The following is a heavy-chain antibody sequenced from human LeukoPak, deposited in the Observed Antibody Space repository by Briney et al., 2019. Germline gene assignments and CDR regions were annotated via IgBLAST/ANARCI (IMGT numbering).Heavy chain of an antibody. CDR1: GFTFSSYA. J-gene: IGHJ5*02. V-gene: IGHV3-30*04. D-gene: IGHD5-18*01. CDR2: ISYDGSNK. CDR3: ARDPEGPRWIQPGLGRFDP. Sequence: GGSLRLSCAASGFTFSSYAMHWVRQAPGKGLEWVAVISYDGSNKYYADSMKGRFTISRDNSKNTLYLQMNSLRAEDTAVYYCARDPEGPRWIQPGLGRFDPWGQGTLVTVSS.